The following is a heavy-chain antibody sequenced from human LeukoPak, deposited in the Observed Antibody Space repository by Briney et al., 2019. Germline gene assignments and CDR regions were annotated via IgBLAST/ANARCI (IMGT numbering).Heavy chain of an antibody. V-gene: IGHV4-39*01. D-gene: IGHD3-22*01. CDR2: IYYSGST. J-gene: IGHJ6*03. CDR3: ARGSIAYYYMDV. Sequence: SETLSLTCTVSGGSISSSSYYWGWIRQPPVKGLEWIGSIYYSGSTYYNPSLKSQVTISVDTSKNQFSLKLSSVTAADTAVCYCARGSIAYYYMDVWGKGTTVTISS. CDR1: GGSISSSSYY.